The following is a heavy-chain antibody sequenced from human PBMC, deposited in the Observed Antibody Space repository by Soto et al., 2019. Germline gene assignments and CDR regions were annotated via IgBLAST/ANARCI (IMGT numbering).Heavy chain of an antibody. CDR1: GVTFRGYA. CDR2: ISDDGSKT. CDR3: ARAYQWTYYCED. V-gene: IGHV3-30*14. D-gene: IGHD3-22*01. Sequence: GSLRLSCAGSGVTFRGYAVHWVRQTPGKGLEWVTVISDDGSKTYYADSVKGRFSVSRDDSTNMVFLQMSSLRSEDTAVYHCARAYQWTYYCEDWGRGTPVTVSS. J-gene: IGHJ4*02.